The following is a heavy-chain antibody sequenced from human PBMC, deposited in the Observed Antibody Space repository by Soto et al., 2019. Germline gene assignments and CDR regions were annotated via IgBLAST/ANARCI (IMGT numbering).Heavy chain of an antibody. V-gene: IGHV1-46*01. D-gene: IGHD1-26*01. CDR1: GYPFTSYY. CDR3: AKARVRIAGADSFDH. CDR2: INVSDGST. Sequence: ASVKVSCKASGYPFTSYYLHWVRQAPGQGPEWMGRINVSDGSTRYAQNFQGRVTMTRDTSTTTVYMELSPLRSDDTAVYFCAKARVRIAGADSFDHWGQGTLVTVSS. J-gene: IGHJ4*02.